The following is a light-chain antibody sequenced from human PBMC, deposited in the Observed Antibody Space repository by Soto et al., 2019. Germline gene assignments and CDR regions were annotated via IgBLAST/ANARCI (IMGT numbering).Light chain of an antibody. CDR1: SSNIGNNA. V-gene: IGLV1-36*01. Sequence: QSVLTQPPSVSEAPRQRVTISCSGSSSNIGNNAVNWYQQLPGKATKLLINYDDLWPSGVSDRFSGSKSGTSASLAISGLHSEEEADYCCAAWDDNLNAYVFGTGTKVTVL. J-gene: IGLJ1*01. CDR2: YDD. CDR3: AAWDDNLNAYV.